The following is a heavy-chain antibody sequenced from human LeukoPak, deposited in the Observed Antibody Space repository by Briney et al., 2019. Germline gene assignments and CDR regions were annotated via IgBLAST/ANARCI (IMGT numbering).Heavy chain of an antibody. J-gene: IGHJ6*03. CDR3: ARGRDIAARPRGSYYMDV. CDR2: INHSGST. Sequence: SETLSLTCAVYGGSFSGYYWSWIRQPPGKGLEWIGEINHSGSTNYNPSLKSRVTISVDTSKNQFSLKLSSVTAADTAVYYCARGRDIAARPRGSYYMDVWGKGTTVTVSS. CDR1: GGSFSGYY. V-gene: IGHV4-34*01. D-gene: IGHD6-6*01.